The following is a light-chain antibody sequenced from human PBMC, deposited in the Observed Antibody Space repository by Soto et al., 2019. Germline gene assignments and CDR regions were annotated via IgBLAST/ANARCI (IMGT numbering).Light chain of an antibody. J-gene: IGKJ1*01. CDR1: QSVSSNY. CDR2: GAS. Sequence: EIVLTQSPGTLSLSPGERATLSCRASQSVSSNYLAWYQQKPGQAPRLLIYGASSRATGIPDRFSGSGSGTDFTLTISRLEPEDFAVYYCQHYGSPPETFGQGTKVEIK. CDR3: QHYGSPPET. V-gene: IGKV3-20*01.